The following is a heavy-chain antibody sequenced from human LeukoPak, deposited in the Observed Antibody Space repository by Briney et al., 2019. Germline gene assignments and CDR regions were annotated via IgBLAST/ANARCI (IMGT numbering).Heavy chain of an antibody. Sequence: KTSQTLSLTCTVSGGSISSGGYYWSWIRQPPGKGLEWIGYIYHSGSTYYNPSLKSRVTISVDRSKNQFSLKLSSVTAADTAVYYCARGQHNPYCTNGVCPLNWFDPWGQGTLVTVSS. J-gene: IGHJ5*02. V-gene: IGHV4-30-2*01. CDR3: ARGQHNPYCTNGVCPLNWFDP. CDR1: GGSISSGGYY. D-gene: IGHD2-8*01. CDR2: IYHSGST.